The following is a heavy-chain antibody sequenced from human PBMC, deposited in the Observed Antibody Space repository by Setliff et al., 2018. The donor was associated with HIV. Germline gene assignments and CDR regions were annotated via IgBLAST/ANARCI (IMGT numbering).Heavy chain of an antibody. CDR2: VYYRAKTGATT. CDR3: ARDVAPPLAGDVWSGNGL. CDR1: GGSIRSHY. J-gene: IGHJ4*02. Sequence: SETLSLTCSVSGGSIRSHYWSWIRQAPGKGLQWIGNVYYRAKTGATTDHNPSLRSRIPISLDVSKNQLSLRLRSVTAADTAIYYCARDVAPPLAGDVWSGNGLWGQGTQVTVSS. D-gene: IGHD3-3*01. V-gene: IGHV4-59*11.